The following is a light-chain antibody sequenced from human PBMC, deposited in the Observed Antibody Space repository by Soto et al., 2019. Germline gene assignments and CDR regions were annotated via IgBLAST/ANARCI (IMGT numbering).Light chain of an antibody. Sequence: IFLTPFPGTRSSFTRVRATLSCQHGQSVSSSYLAWYQQKPGQAPRLLIYGASTRATGIPARFSGSGSGTEFTLTITSLQSEDFAVYSCQQYYIVLPISFAEGTRLDIK. V-gene: IGKV3D-7*01. CDR1: QSVSSSY. CDR2: GAS. CDR3: QQYYIVLPIS. J-gene: IGKJ5*01.